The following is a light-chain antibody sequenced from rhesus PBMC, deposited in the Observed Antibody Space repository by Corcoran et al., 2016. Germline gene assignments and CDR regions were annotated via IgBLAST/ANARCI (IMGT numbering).Light chain of an antibody. CDR1: QSISSW. V-gene: IGKV1-22*01. CDR2: KAS. Sequence: DIQMTQSPSSLSASVGDTVTITCRASQSISSWLAWYQQNPGKAPQVLIYKASTLQSGVPSRFSGSGSGTDVTLTISSLQSEDFATYDCQHYSSSPYSFGQGTKGEIK. J-gene: IGKJ2*01. CDR3: QHYSSSPYS.